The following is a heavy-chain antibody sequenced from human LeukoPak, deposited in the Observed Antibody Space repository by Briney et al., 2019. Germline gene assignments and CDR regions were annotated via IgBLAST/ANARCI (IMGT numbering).Heavy chain of an antibody. J-gene: IGHJ2*01. D-gene: IGHD3-10*01. CDR2: IYYSGST. Sequence: SETLSLTCTVSGGSISSSSYYWGWIRQPPGKGLEWIGSIYYSGSTYYNPSLKSRVTISVDTSKNQFSLKLSSVTAADTAVYYCARLALPSMVRGVTTVWYFDLWGRGTLVTVSS. V-gene: IGHV4-39*07. CDR3: ARLALPSMVRGVTTVWYFDL. CDR1: GGSISSSSYY.